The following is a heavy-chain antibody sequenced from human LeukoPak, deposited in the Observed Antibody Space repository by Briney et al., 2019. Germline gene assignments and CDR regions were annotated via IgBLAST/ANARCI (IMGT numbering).Heavy chain of an antibody. CDR2: IIPMFGTA. Sequence: ASVKVSCKASGGTFNNYAINWVRQAPGQGLEWMGGIIPMFGTANYAQKFQGRVTMTRDMSTSTVYMELSSLRSEDTAVYYCARAPPNCSGGSCYPYYMDVWGKGTTVTVSS. J-gene: IGHJ6*03. CDR3: ARAPPNCSGGSCYPYYMDV. CDR1: GGTFNNYA. V-gene: IGHV1-69*05. D-gene: IGHD2-15*01.